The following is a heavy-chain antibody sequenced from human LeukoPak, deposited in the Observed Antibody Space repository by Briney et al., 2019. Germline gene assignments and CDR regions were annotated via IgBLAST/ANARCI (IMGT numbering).Heavy chain of an antibody. D-gene: IGHD5-18*01. V-gene: IGHV3-23*01. CDR2: ISGSGGST. CDR1: GFTFSSYA. J-gene: IGHJ4*02. Sequence: GGSLRLSCAASGFTFSSYAMSWVRQAPGKGLEWVSAISGSGGSTYYADSVKGRFTISRDNSKNTLYLQVNSLRAEDTAVYYCAKGYQLWKLFDYWGQGTLVTVSS. CDR3: AKGYQLWKLFDY.